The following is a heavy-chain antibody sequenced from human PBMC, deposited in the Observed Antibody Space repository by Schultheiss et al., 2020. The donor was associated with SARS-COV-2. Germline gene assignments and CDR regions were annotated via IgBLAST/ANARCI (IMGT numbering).Heavy chain of an antibody. J-gene: IGHJ4*02. D-gene: IGHD4-23*01. CDR3: ARRRSDGNWYLDT. V-gene: IGHV4-59*08. Sequence: GSLRLSCTVSGVSVTTYCWNWIRRPPGKGLEWIGFIHDSGSTNYNPSLKSRVTISVDTSKNQFSLKLTSVTAADTAVYYCARRRSDGNWYLDTWGQGTLGTVSS. CDR1: GVSVTTYC. CDR2: IHDSGST.